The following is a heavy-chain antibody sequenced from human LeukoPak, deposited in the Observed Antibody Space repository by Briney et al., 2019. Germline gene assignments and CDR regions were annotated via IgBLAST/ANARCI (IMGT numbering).Heavy chain of an antibody. J-gene: IGHJ6*02. CDR3: ARDNGAVAGTGYYYGMDV. D-gene: IGHD6-19*01. V-gene: IGHV3-66*01. CDR1: GFTVSSNY. Sequence: PGGSLRLSCAASGFTVSSNYMSWVRQAPGKGLEWVSVIYSGGSTYYADSVKGRFTISRDNSKNTLYLQMNSLRAGDTAVYYCARDNGAVAGTGYYYGMDVWGQGTTVTVSS. CDR2: IYSGGST.